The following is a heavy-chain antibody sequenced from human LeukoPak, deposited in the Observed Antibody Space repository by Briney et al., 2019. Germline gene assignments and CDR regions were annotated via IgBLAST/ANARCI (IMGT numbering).Heavy chain of an antibody. CDR1: GFTFGSSG. CDR2: ISSSGSTI. CDR3: ARGSDWFDP. J-gene: IGHJ5*02. V-gene: IGHV3-48*04. Sequence: GGSLRLSCAASGFTFGSSGMHWVRQAPGKGLEWVSYISSSGSTIYYADSVKGRFTISRDNAKNSLYLQMNSLRAEDTAVYYCARGSDWFDPWGQGTLVTVSS.